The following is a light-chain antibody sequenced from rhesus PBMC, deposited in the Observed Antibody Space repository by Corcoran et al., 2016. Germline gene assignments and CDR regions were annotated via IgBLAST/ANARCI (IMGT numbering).Light chain of an antibody. CDR3: QQYNNWNT. J-gene: IGKJ4*01. Sequence: EIVMTQSPATLSLSPGERATLSCRASQSVSSYVAWYQQKPGQAHRLLIYGASRRATGIPDRFRGSVSGTDFTLIISSLEPEDVGVYYCQQYNNWNTFGGGTKVELK. CDR2: GAS. CDR1: QSVSSY. V-gene: IGKV3S9*01.